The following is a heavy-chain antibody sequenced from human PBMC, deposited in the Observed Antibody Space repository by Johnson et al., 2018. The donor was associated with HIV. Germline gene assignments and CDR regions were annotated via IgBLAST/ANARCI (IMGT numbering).Heavy chain of an antibody. Sequence: VQLVESGGGLVQPGGSLRLSCAASGFTFSSYWMSWVRQAPGKGLEWVANIKQDGSEKYYADSVKGRFTISRDNAKNSLYLQMNSLRAEDTAVYYCARENGRLGYAFDMWGQGTMVTVSS. CDR3: ARENGRLGYAFDM. V-gene: IGHV3-7*03. J-gene: IGHJ3*02. D-gene: IGHD3-16*01. CDR1: GFTFSSYW. CDR2: IKQDGSEK.